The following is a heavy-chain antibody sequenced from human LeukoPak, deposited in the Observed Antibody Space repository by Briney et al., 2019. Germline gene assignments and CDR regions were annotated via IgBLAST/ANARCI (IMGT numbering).Heavy chain of an antibody. V-gene: IGHV3-48*03. J-gene: IGHJ4*02. CDR3: ARARDWNYPHYYDY. CDR2: IGSSGSTV. Sequence: GGSLRLSCAASGFIFSSYEMNWVRQAPGKGLEWVSYIGSSGSTVYYADSVRGRFTISRDNANNSLYLQMDSLRDEDTAIYYCARARDWNYPHYYDYWGQGTLVTVSS. D-gene: IGHD1-7*01. CDR1: GFIFSSYE.